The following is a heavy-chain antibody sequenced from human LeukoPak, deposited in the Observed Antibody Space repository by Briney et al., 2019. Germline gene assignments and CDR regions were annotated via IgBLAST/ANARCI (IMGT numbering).Heavy chain of an antibody. Sequence: GGSLRLSCAASGFTFSSYGMHWVRQAPGKGLEWVAFIRYDGSNKYYADSVKGRFTISRDNAKNSLYLQMNSLRAEDTAVYYCARDLPSYYYGSGSYKRVPLDYWGQGTLVTVSS. CDR2: IRYDGSNK. J-gene: IGHJ4*02. V-gene: IGHV3-30*02. D-gene: IGHD3-10*01. CDR1: GFTFSSYG. CDR3: ARDLPSYYYGSGSYKRVPLDY.